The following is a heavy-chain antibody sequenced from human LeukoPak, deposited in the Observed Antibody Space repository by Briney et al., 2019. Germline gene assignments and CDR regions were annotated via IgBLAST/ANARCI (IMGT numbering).Heavy chain of an antibody. J-gene: IGHJ4*02. D-gene: IGHD3-3*01. V-gene: IGHV1-2*06. Sequence: ASVKVSCRTSGYTCTGDYVHWVRQAPGQGLVWMGRLTPNSGDTIYAQKFQGRATISRDTCISAAYVELNSLTSDDTAIYYCARDLVGGIWSAGFWGQGTLVTVSS. CDR3: ARDLVGGIWSAGF. CDR2: LTPNSGDT. CDR1: GYTCTGDY.